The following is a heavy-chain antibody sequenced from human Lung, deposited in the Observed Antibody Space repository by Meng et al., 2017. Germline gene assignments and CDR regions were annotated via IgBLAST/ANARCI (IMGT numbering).Heavy chain of an antibody. CDR1: GGSFSDYY. V-gene: IGHV4-34*01. Sequence: QLKLNLWAAVLLKPSETLSPSCVVSGGSFSDYYWSWIRQPPGKGLEWIGEINHSGSTNYNPSLESRATISVDTSQNNLSLKLSSVTAADSAVYYCARGPTTMAHDFDYWGQGTLVTVSS. CDR3: ARGPTTMAHDFDY. J-gene: IGHJ4*02. D-gene: IGHD4-11*01. CDR2: INHSGST.